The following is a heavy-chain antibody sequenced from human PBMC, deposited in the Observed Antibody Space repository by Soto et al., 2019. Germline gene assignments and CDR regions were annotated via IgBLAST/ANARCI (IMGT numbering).Heavy chain of an antibody. V-gene: IGHV4-31*03. Sequence: QVQLQESGPGLVKPSETLSLTCTVSGGSITRGGYYWSWIRQHPGKGLEWIGYIYNSGTTYYNPSLKSRVTISVDTSKNPFSLKLTSVTAADTAVDYGAGDPAPWGQGTLVTVSS. CDR3: AGDPAP. CDR2: IYNSGTT. J-gene: IGHJ5*02. CDR1: GGSITRGGYY.